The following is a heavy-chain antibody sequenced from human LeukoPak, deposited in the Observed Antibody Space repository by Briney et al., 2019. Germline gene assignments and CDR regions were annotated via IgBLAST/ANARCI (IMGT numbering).Heavy chain of an antibody. D-gene: IGHD2-2*02. CDR3: ARRVKLGYCSSTSCFTLPDAFDI. V-gene: IGHV5-51*01. Sequence: GQSLKISSKGSGYSFTSYWIGWVRQIPGRGLEWMVILYPSDSDTRYSPSFQGQVTISADKSSTTAYLQWSSLKASDTAMYYCARRVKLGYCSSTSCFTLPDAFDIWGQGTMVTVSS. CDR1: GYSFTSYW. J-gene: IGHJ3*02. CDR2: LYPSDSDT.